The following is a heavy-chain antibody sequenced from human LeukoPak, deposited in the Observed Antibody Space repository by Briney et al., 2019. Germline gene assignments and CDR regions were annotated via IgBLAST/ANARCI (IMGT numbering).Heavy chain of an antibody. J-gene: IGHJ3*02. V-gene: IGHV1-69*01. CDR2: IIPIFGTA. CDR1: GGTFSSYA. CDR3: ARDGYCSGGSCLKNDAFDI. D-gene: IGHD2-15*01. Sequence: SVKVSCKASGGTFSSYAISWVRQAPGQGLEWMGGIIPIFGTANYAQKFQGRVTTTADESTSTAYMELSSLRSEDTAVYYCARDGYCSGGSCLKNDAFDIWGQGTMVTVSS.